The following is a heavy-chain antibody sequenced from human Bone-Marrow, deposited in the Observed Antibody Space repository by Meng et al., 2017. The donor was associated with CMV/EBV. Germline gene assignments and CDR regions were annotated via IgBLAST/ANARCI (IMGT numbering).Heavy chain of an antibody. J-gene: IGHJ6*02. Sequence: GESLKISCAASGFTFSSYEMNLVRQAPGKGLEWVSYISSSGSTIYYADSVKGRFTISRDNANNSLYLQMNSLRAEDTAVYYCARLARRGNRFLEWSGCRPMDVWAQGTTVTVSS. V-gene: IGHV3-48*03. D-gene: IGHD3-3*01. CDR2: ISSSGSTI. CDR1: GFTFSSYE. CDR3: ARLARRGNRFLEWSGCRPMDV.